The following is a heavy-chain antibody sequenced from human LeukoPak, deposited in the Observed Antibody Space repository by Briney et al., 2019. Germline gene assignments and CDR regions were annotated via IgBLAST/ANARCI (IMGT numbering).Heavy chain of an antibody. CDR2: ISGSGGST. CDR3: ANSAQDYYDSSGYYD. V-gene: IGHV3-23*01. D-gene: IGHD3-22*01. CDR1: GFTFSSYA. Sequence: TGGSLRLSYAASGFTFSSYAMSWVRQAPGKGLEWVSAISGSGGSTYYADSVKGRFTISRDNSKNTLYLQMNSLRAEDTAVYYCANSAQDYYDSSGYYDWGQGTLVTVSS. J-gene: IGHJ1*01.